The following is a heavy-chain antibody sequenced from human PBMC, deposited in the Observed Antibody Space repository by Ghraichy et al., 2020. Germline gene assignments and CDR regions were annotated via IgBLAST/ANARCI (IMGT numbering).Heavy chain of an antibody. D-gene: IGHD6-13*01. V-gene: IGHV3-64D*06. CDR3: VKDPDIVAVGTADVFDI. J-gene: IGHJ3*02. Sequence: GVLNISCSASGFIFSSYAMHWVRQAPGKGLEYVSAITSNGGSTYYVDSVKGRLTISRDNSKNTLYLQMSSLRAEDTAVYYCVKDPDIVAVGTADVFDIWGQGTMVTVSS. CDR2: ITSNGGST. CDR1: GFIFSSYA.